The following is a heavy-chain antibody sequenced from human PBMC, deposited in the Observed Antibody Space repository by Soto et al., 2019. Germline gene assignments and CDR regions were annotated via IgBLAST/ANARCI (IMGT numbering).Heavy chain of an antibody. V-gene: IGHV2-5*02. CDR1: GFSLSTSGVG. D-gene: IGHD6-6*01. CDR2: IYWDDDK. CDR3: AQRRGSSASAYIWFDP. J-gene: IGHJ5*02. Sequence: QITLKESGPTLVKPTQTLTLTCTFSGFSLSTSGVGVAWIRQPPGKALEWLALIYWDDDKRYSPSLNSRLTITKDTSKNQVVLTMTNMDPGDTAACYCAQRRGSSASAYIWFDPWGQGTLVTVSS.